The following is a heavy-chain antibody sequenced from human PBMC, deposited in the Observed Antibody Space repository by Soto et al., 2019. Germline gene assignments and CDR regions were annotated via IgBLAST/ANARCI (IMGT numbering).Heavy chain of an antibody. V-gene: IGHV4-39*01. CDR3: ARHPSFCANGVCHTRWFDP. Sequence: PSETLSLTCTVSGGSISTSSYDWAWIRQPPGKGLEWIASIYYSGSTYYNPSLKSRATISVDTSKNQFSLKLTSVTAADTAVYYCARHPSFCANGVCHTRWFDPWGQGALVTVSS. J-gene: IGHJ5*02. D-gene: IGHD2-8*01. CDR1: GGSISTSSYD. CDR2: IYYSGST.